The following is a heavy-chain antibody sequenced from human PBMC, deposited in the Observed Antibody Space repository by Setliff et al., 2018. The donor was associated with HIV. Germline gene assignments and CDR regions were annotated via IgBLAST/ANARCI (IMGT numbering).Heavy chain of an antibody. CDR2: IIPIFGTT. Sequence: SVKVSCKASGGTFSSYAISWVRQAPGQGLEWMGGIIPIFGTTNYAQKFQGRVTITTDESTTTAYMELSSLRSEDTAVYYCARDWRLRYFDWLYSGMDVWGQGTTVTVSS. CDR3: ARDWRLRYFDWLYSGMDV. V-gene: IGHV1-69*05. D-gene: IGHD3-9*01. CDR1: GGTFSSYA. J-gene: IGHJ6*02.